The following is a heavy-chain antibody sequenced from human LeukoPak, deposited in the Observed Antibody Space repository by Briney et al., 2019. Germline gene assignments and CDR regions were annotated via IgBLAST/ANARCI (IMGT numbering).Heavy chain of an antibody. CDR1: GFTFSSYW. CDR3: AKIGANVGF. J-gene: IGHJ4*02. Sequence: GGSLRLSCAASGFTFSSYWMHWVRQAPGKGLVWVSRINSDGSSTSYADSVKGRFTISRDNAKKSLHMQMNSLRAEDTAVYYCAKIGANVGFWGQGTLVTVSS. V-gene: IGHV3-74*01. D-gene: IGHD4/OR15-4a*01. CDR2: INSDGSST.